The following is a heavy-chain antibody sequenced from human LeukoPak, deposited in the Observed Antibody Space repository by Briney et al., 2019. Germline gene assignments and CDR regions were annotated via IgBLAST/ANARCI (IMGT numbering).Heavy chain of an antibody. CDR3: ASRDYDILTGYEKSRLDY. D-gene: IGHD3-9*01. Sequence: SETLSLTCTVSGGSISSYYWSWIRQPPGKGLEWIGEINHSGSTNYNPSLKSRVTISVDTSKNQFSLKLSSVTAADTAVYYCASRDYDILTGYEKSRLDYWGQGTLVTVSS. CDR1: GGSISSYY. CDR2: INHSGST. J-gene: IGHJ4*02. V-gene: IGHV4-34*01.